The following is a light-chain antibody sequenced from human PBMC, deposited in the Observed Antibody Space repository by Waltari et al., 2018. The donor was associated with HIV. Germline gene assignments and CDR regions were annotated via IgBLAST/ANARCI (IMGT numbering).Light chain of an antibody. CDR1: SSDVGVYNF. CDR2: DVS. Sequence: QSALTQPRSVSGSPGQSVTISCTGTSSDVGVYNFVSWYQQHPGKAPKLMFYDVSKRPSGVPVRFSGSKSGNTASLTISGLQAEDEADYYCCSFAGSDPVVFGGGTKLTVL. V-gene: IGLV2-11*01. CDR3: CSFAGSDPVV. J-gene: IGLJ2*01.